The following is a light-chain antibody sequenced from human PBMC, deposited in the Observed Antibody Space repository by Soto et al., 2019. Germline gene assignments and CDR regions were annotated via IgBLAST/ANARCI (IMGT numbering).Light chain of an antibody. Sequence: EMVLTQSPGTLSLSPGERATLSCRASQSVSSSYLAWYQQKPGQAPRLLIYGASSRATGIPNRFSGSGSATELTLTISRLEPEDVAVESCQQYGSSPDYPSGQPNKLAIK. J-gene: IGKJ2*01. CDR1: QSVSSSY. V-gene: IGKV3-20*01. CDR3: QQYGSSPDYP. CDR2: GAS.